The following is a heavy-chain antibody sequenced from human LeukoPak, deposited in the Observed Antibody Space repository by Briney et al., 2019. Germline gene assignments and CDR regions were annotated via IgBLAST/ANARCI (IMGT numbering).Heavy chain of an antibody. J-gene: IGHJ3*02. D-gene: IGHD3-16*02. V-gene: IGHV3-66*01. CDR2: IYSGGST. CDR3: ARDGGRIMITFGGVIVRDAFDI. CDR1: GFTVSSNY. Sequence: GGSLRLSCAASGFTVSSNYMSWVRQAPGKGLEWVSVIYSGGSTYYADSVKGRFTISRDNSKNPLYLQMNSLRAEDTAVYYCARDGGRIMITFGGVIVRDAFDIWGQGTMVTVSS.